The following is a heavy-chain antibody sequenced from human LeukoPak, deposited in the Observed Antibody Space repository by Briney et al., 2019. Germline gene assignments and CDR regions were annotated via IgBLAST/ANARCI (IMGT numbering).Heavy chain of an antibody. J-gene: IGHJ3*02. V-gene: IGHV1-69*05. CDR1: GYTFTSYD. CDR3: AVETPVLRFLEWSPGDAFDI. CDR2: IIPIFGTA. Sequence: ASVKVSCKASGYTFTSYDINWVRQATGQGLEWMGGIIPIFGTANYAQKFQGRVTITTDESTSTAYMELSSLRSEDTAVYYCAVETPVLRFLEWSPGDAFDIWGQGTMVTVSS. D-gene: IGHD3-3*01.